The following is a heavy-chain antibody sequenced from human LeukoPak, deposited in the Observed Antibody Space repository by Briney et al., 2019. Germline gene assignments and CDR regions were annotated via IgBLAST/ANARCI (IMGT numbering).Heavy chain of an antibody. V-gene: IGHV3-11*06. CDR2: ISSSSRYT. J-gene: IGHJ6*04. CDR3: ARDISSSWPYYYGMDV. CDR1: GFTFSDYY. Sequence: GGSLRLSCAASGFTFSDYYMSWIRQAPGKGLEWVSYISSSSRYTNYADSVKGRFTIFRDNPKNSLYLQMNSLRAEDTAVYYCARDISSSWPYYYGMDVWGKGTTVAVSS. D-gene: IGHD6-13*01.